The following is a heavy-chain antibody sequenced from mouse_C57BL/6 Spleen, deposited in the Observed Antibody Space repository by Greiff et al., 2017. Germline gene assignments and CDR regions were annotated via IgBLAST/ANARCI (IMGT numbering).Heavy chain of an antibody. CDR2: FYPGSGSI. J-gene: IGHJ2*01. D-gene: IGHD2-3*01. CDR1: GYTFTEYT. Sequence: QVQLQQSGAELVKPGASVKLSCKASGYTFTEYTIHWVQQRPGQGLEWIGWFYPGSGSIKYNEKFKDKATLTADKSSSTVYMELSRLTSEDSAVYFWARHEDRLDGYYGYFDYWGQGTTLTVSS. V-gene: IGHV1-62-2*01. CDR3: ARHEDRLDGYYGYFDY.